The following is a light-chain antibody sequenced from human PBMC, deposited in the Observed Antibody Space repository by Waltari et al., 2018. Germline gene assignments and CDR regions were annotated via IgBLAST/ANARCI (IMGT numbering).Light chain of an antibody. CDR3: AAWDDSPSGHVV. CDR2: TDD. V-gene: IGLV1-47*02. J-gene: IGLJ2*01. CDR1: SSNIGSHY. Sequence: SVLTQPPSASGAPGQSVTISCSGSSSNIGSHYVYWYQQLPGTAPKLLIYTDDQRAAGVPDRVAASKSGTSASLAISGLRSEDEADYYCAAWDDSPSGHVVFGGGTKLTVL.